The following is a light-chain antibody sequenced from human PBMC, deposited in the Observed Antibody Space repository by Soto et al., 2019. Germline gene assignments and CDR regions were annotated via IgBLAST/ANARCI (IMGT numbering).Light chain of an antibody. Sequence: DIQMTQSPSTLSASVGDRVTITCRASQSISSWLAWYQQKRGKAPKLLIYDASSLESGVPSRFSGSGSGTEFTLTISGLQPDDFATYYCQQYNSYSWTFGQGTKVEIK. J-gene: IGKJ1*01. CDR2: DAS. V-gene: IGKV1-5*01. CDR3: QQYNSYSWT. CDR1: QSISSW.